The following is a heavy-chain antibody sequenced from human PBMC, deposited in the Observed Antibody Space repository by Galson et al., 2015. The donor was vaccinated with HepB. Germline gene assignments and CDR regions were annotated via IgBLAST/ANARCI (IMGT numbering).Heavy chain of an antibody. CDR1: GFTFDDYA. Sequence: SLRLSCAASGFTFDDYAMHWVRQAPGKGLEWVSGIRWNSGGIAYADSVKGRFTISRDNAKNSLYLLMNSLRAEDTAFYYCARLLWFGESYDAFDIWGQGTMVTVSS. CDR2: IRWNSGGI. CDR3: ARLLWFGESYDAFDI. V-gene: IGHV3-9*01. D-gene: IGHD3-10*01. J-gene: IGHJ3*02.